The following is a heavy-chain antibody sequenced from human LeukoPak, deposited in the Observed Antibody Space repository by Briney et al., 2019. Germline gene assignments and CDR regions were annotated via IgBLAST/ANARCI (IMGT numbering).Heavy chain of an antibody. CDR3: ARDWATVVTAFDI. J-gene: IGHJ3*02. Sequence: GASVKVSCKASGYTLSSYYMHWVRQAPGHGLEWVGKIIPPGGGTTYPQKFQGRVTITADESTSTAYMELSSLRSEDTAVYYCARDWATVVTAFDIWGQGTMVTVSS. CDR1: GYTLSSYY. D-gene: IGHD4-23*01. V-gene: IGHV1-46*01. CDR2: IIPPGGGT.